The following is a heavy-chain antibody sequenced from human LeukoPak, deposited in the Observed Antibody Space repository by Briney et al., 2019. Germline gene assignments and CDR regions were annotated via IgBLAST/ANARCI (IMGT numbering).Heavy chain of an antibody. CDR1: GFTFSSYS. CDR2: ISSSSSYI. J-gene: IGHJ4*02. V-gene: IGHV3-21*01. Sequence: PGGSLRLSCAASGFTFSSYSMNWVRQAPGKGLEWVSSISSSSSYIYYADSVKGRFTISRDNAKNSLYLQMNSLRAEDTAVYYCARSAGDGYNHFDYWGQGTLVTVSS. CDR3: ARSAGDGYNHFDY. D-gene: IGHD5-24*01.